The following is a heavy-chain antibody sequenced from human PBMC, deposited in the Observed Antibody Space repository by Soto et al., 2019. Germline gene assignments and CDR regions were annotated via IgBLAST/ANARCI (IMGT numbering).Heavy chain of an antibody. J-gene: IGHJ3*02. CDR3: AREIDYYDSSGYYTSVHHAFDI. D-gene: IGHD3-22*01. Sequence: GGSLRLSCAASGFTFSSYEMNWVRQAPGKGLEWVSYISSSGSTIYYADSVKGRFTISRDNAKNSLYLQMNSLRAEDTAVYYCAREIDYYDSSGYYTSVHHAFDIWCQGTMVTVSS. CDR2: ISSSGSTI. V-gene: IGHV3-48*03. CDR1: GFTFSSYE.